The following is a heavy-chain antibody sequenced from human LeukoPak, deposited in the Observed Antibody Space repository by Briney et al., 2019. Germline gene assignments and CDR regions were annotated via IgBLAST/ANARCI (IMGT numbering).Heavy chain of an antibody. V-gene: IGHV4-59*01. D-gene: IGHD2-2*01. CDR1: GGSISSYY. CDR3: AKFSCSSMCCYYYYGMDV. CDR2: IYYSGST. J-gene: IGHJ6*04. Sequence: PSETLSLTCTDSGGSISSYYWSWIRQSPGKGLEWIGYIYYSGSTNYNPSLKSRVNISVDTSNHQFSLKLSSATAADTAVYYCAKFSCSSMCCYYYYGMDVWGKGTTVTVSS.